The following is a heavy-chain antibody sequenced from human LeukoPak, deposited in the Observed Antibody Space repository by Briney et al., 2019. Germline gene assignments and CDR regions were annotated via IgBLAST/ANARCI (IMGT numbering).Heavy chain of an antibody. CDR2: IYSDNT. Sequence: GGSLRLSCAASGFTFSSYNMNWVRQAPGKGLEWVSFIYSDNTHYSDSVKGRFTISRDDSKNTLYLQMNSLRAEDTAVYYCARRAGAYSHPYDYWGQGTLVTVSS. CDR3: ARRAGAYSHPYDY. V-gene: IGHV3-53*01. J-gene: IGHJ4*02. CDR1: GFTFSSYN. D-gene: IGHD4/OR15-4a*01.